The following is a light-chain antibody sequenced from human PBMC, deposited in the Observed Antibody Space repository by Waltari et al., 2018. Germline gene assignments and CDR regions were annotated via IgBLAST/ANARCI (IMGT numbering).Light chain of an antibody. CDR3: SSFTSSDTWV. Sequence: QSALTQPASVSGSPGQSITISCTGTSSDVGAYNPVSWYQQHPGKAPKLMIYEVSSRPSGVSNRFSGSKSGNTASLDISGLQADDEAYYYCSSFTSSDTWVFGGGTKLTVL. V-gene: IGLV2-14*01. CDR2: EVS. J-gene: IGLJ3*02. CDR1: SSDVGAYNP.